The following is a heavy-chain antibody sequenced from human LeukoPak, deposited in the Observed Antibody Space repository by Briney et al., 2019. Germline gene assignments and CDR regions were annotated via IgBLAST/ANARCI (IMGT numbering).Heavy chain of an antibody. Sequence: SGGSLRLSCAASGFTFSSYGMHWVRQAPGKGLECVAVIWYDGSNKYCADSVKGRFTISRDNSKNTLYLQMNGLRVEDTAVYYCVREGPRGLAFDIWGQGTMVTVSS. CDR2: IWYDGSNK. D-gene: IGHD3/OR15-3a*01. CDR3: VREGPRGLAFDI. CDR1: GFTFSSYG. J-gene: IGHJ3*02. V-gene: IGHV3-33*01.